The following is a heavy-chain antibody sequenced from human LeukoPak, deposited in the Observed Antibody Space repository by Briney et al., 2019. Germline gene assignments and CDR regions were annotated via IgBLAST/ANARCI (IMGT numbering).Heavy chain of an antibody. CDR2: ISGSGST. V-gene: IGHV3-23*01. CDR1: GFTFSNYA. Sequence: PGGSLRLSCAASGFTFSNYAMTWVRQAPGKGLEWVLTISGSGSTYYADSVRGRFTISRDNSKNTFYLQVDSLRAEDTAVFYCAKGASSSSWFRGDYWGQGTLVTVSS. D-gene: IGHD6-13*01. J-gene: IGHJ4*02. CDR3: AKGASSSSWFRGDY.